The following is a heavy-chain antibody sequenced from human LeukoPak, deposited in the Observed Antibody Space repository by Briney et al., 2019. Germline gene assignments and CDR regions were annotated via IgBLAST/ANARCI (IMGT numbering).Heavy chain of an antibody. CDR1: GGSISSYY. V-gene: IGHV4-59*01. Sequence: PSETLSLTCTVSGGSISSYYWSWIRQPPGKGLEWIGDIYYSGSTNYNPSLKSRVTISVDTSKNQFSLKLSSVTAADTAVYYCARTYYYDSSGYSFDYWGQGTLVTVSS. CDR3: ARTYYYDSSGYSFDY. J-gene: IGHJ4*02. D-gene: IGHD3-22*01. CDR2: IYYSGST.